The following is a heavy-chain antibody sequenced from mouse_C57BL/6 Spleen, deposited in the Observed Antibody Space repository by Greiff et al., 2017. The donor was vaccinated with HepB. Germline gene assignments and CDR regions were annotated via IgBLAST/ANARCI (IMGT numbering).Heavy chain of an antibody. Sequence: QVQLKQSGPELVKPGASVKISCKASGYAFSSSWMNWVKQRPGKGLEWIGRIYPGDGDTNYNGKFKGKAKLTADKSSSTAYMQLSSLTAEDSAVYFCARYHYYGSSLYAMDYWGQRTSVTVSS. CDR2: IYPGDGDT. CDR1: GYAFSSSW. V-gene: IGHV1-82*01. D-gene: IGHD1-1*01. CDR3: ARYHYYGSSLYAMDY. J-gene: IGHJ4*01.